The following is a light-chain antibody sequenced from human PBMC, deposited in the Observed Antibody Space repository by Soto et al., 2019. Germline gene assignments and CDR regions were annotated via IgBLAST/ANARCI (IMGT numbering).Light chain of an antibody. CDR3: QQRSNSPIT. Sequence: EIVLTQSPATLSLSPGERATLSCRASQSVSNYLVSYQQKPGQAPRLLIYGASTRATGIPDRFSGSGSGTDFTLTISSLEPEDFAVYYCQQRSNSPITFGQGTRLEIK. CDR1: QSVSNY. J-gene: IGKJ5*01. V-gene: IGKV3-11*01. CDR2: GAS.